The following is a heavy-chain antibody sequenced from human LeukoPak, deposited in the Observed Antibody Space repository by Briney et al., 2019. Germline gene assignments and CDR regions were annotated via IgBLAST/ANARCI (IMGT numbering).Heavy chain of an antibody. J-gene: IGHJ4*02. CDR2: INEDGSGK. V-gene: IGHV3-7*05. D-gene: IGHD6-6*01. CDR1: GFTFSRYW. CDR3: AISMAGRLAPSDLTGDY. Sequence: PGGSLRLSCAASGFTFSRYWMSWVRQAPGKGLEWLANINEDGSGKYYVDSVKGRFTMSRDNAKNSLYLQMSSLRAEDTALYYCAISMAGRLAPSDLTGDYWGQGTLVTVSS.